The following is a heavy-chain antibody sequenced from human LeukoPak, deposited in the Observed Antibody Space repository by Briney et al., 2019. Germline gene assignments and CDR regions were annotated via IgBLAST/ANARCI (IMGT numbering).Heavy chain of an antibody. D-gene: IGHD3-10*01. CDR3: ARENNFGSGMDV. Sequence: GGSLRLSCAASGFTVSINSMNWVRRAPGEGLQWVSVIYSGGNTYYADAVKGRFTISRDNSKNTLYLQMNSLSAEDTAIYYCARENNFGSGMDVWGQGTTVTVSS. V-gene: IGHV3-53*01. CDR2: IYSGGNT. J-gene: IGHJ6*02. CDR1: GFTVSINS.